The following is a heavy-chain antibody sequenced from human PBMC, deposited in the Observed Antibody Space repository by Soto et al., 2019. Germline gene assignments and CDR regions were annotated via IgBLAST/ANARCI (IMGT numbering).Heavy chain of an antibody. CDR3: ARGSGESCYGYCYFDN. Sequence: EVQLVESGGGLVQPGGSLRLSCAASGFTFNNYWMTWVRQAPGKGLEWVANVKQDGSEKYHVNSVQGRFTISRDNAKNSLSLQMNSLRVEDTAVYYCARGSGESCYGYCYFDNWGQGTLVTVSS. CDR1: GFTFNNYW. CDR2: VKQDGSEK. V-gene: IGHV3-7*01. J-gene: IGHJ4*02. D-gene: IGHD2-15*01.